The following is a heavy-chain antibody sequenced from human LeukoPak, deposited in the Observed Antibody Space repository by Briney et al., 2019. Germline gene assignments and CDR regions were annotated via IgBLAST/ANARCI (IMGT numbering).Heavy chain of an antibody. D-gene: IGHD6-6*01. Sequence: GGSLRLSCAASGFIFSSFSVNWVRQAPGKGLEWVSSISTSGGLSSIYYADSVKGRFTISRDNSKNTLYLQMNSLRAEDTAVYYCARGFEADRRNSSSLSDYWGQGTLATVSS. J-gene: IGHJ4*02. V-gene: IGHV3-21*04. CDR1: GFIFSSFS. CDR3: ARGFEADRRNSSSLSDY. CDR2: ISTSGGLSSI.